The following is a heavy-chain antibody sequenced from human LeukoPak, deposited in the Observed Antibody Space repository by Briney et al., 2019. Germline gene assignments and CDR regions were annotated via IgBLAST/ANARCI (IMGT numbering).Heavy chain of an antibody. V-gene: IGHV4-34*01. CDR1: GGSFSGYY. CDR3: ARGAGYIYGYLNWFDP. J-gene: IGHJ5*02. D-gene: IGHD5-18*01. Sequence: PSETLSLTCAVYGGSFSGYYWSWIRQPLGKGLEWIGEINHSGSTNYNPSLKSRVTISVDTSKNQFSLKLSSVTAADTAVYYCARGAGYIYGYLNWFDPWGQGTLVTVSS. CDR2: INHSGST.